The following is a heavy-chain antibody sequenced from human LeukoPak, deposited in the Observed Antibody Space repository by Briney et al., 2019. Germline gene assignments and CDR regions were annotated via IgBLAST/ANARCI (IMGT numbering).Heavy chain of an antibody. Sequence: GGSLRLSCAASGFTFSSYSMNWVRQAPGKGLEWVSSISSSSSYIYYADSVKGRFTISRDNAKNSLYLQMNGLRAEDTALYYCARDGDYGTYYYYMDVWGKGTTVTVSS. CDR3: ARDGDYGTYYYYMDV. J-gene: IGHJ6*03. CDR1: GFTFSSYS. V-gene: IGHV3-21*04. D-gene: IGHD4-17*01. CDR2: ISSSSSYI.